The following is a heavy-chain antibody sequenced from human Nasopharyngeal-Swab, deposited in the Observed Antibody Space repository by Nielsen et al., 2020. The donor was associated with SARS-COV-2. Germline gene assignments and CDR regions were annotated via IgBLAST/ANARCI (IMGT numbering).Heavy chain of an antibody. J-gene: IGHJ4*02. CDR1: GGSISSSSYY. D-gene: IGHD3-3*01. CDR2: IYYSGST. CDR3: ARRDGSWSGYYTDY. V-gene: IGHV4-39*01. Sequence: SETLSLTCTVSGGSISSSSYYWGWIRQPPGKGLEWIGSIYYSGSTYYNPSLKSRVTIPVDTSKNQFSLKLSSVTAADTAVYYCARRDGSWSGYYTDYWGQGTLVTVSS.